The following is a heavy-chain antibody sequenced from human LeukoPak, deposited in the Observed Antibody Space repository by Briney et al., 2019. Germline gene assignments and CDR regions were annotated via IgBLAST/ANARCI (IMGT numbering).Heavy chain of an antibody. D-gene: IGHD2-21*02. CDR3: ARGFVLGAAKNYFDY. V-gene: IGHV3-30*19. CDR2: ISYDGTNK. Sequence: GGSLRLSCAASGFTFNNYGMHWVRQAPGKGLEWVAVISYDGTNKYYADSVKGRFTISRDNSKNTLSLQMNSLRAEDTALYYCARGFVLGAAKNYFDYWGQGALVTVSS. CDR1: GFTFNNYG. J-gene: IGHJ4*02.